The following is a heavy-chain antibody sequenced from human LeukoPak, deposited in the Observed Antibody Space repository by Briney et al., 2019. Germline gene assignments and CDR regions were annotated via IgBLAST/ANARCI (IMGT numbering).Heavy chain of an antibody. CDR2: IFRGEGT. J-gene: IGHJ4*02. CDR3: ASGSLMDTGVDS. V-gene: IGHV3-66*01. D-gene: IGHD5-18*01. CDR1: GFSVSNNY. Sequence: GSLRLSCVASGFSVSNNYMSWVRQAPGKGLEWVSVIFRGEGTYYADSVKGRFTISRDSSHNTAYLQTNSPGAEDTAVYYCASGSLMDTGVDSWGQGTMVTVSS.